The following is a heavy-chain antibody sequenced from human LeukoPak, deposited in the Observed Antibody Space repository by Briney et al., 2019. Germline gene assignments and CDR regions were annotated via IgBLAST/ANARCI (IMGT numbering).Heavy chain of an antibody. J-gene: IGHJ3*02. CDR3: ARVGAQGNGFDI. V-gene: IGHV3-7*04. D-gene: IGHD1-26*01. CDR2: IKQDGSEK. CDR1: GFTFSFYL. Sequence: PGGSLRLSCAASGFTFSFYLMTWVRQAPGKGLEWVANIKQDGSEKYYVDSVKGRFTISRDNAKNSLYLQMNSLRAEDTAVYHCARVGAQGNGFDIWGQGTMVTVSS.